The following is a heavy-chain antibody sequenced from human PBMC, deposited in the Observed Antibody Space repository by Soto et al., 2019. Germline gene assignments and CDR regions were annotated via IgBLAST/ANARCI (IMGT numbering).Heavy chain of an antibody. CDR3: ARSSMIVVVTPFDY. Sequence: PSETLSLTCTVSGGSISSSSYYWGWIRQPPGKGLEWIGSIYYSGSTYYNPSLKSRVTISVDTSKNQFSLKLSSVTAADTAVYYCARSSMIVVVTPFDYWGQGTLVTAPQ. CDR1: GGSISSSSYY. D-gene: IGHD3-22*01. V-gene: IGHV4-39*01. CDR2: IYYSGST. J-gene: IGHJ4*02.